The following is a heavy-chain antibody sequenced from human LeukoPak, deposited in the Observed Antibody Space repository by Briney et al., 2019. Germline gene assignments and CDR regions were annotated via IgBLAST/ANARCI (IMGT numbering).Heavy chain of an antibody. CDR3: ARDPVGYSNTWYYPNWFDP. CDR1: GYTFTGYY. D-gene: IGHD6-13*01. J-gene: IGHJ5*02. Sequence: ASVKVSCKASGYTFTGYYLHWVRQAPGQGLEWMGWINPNSGGTNFAQAFQGRVTMTRDTPISTAYMELSRLRSDDTAVYYCARDPVGYSNTWYYPNWFDPWGQGTLVTVSS. CDR2: INPNSGGT. V-gene: IGHV1-2*02.